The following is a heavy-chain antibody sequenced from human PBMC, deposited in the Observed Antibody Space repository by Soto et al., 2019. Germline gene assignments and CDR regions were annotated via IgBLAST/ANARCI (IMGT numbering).Heavy chain of an antibody. V-gene: IGHV3-21*01. CDR3: AREYTAWPLAYGLDV. Sequence: GESLSLSCVGSGFSFSTYSINWVRQAPGKGLEWVSSISSRSDIYYADSVKGRFTISRDNAKNSVSLQMNSLRAEDTAVYYCAREYTAWPLAYGLDVWGQGTTVTVSS. D-gene: IGHD2-2*02. J-gene: IGHJ6*02. CDR1: GFSFSTYS. CDR2: ISSRSDI.